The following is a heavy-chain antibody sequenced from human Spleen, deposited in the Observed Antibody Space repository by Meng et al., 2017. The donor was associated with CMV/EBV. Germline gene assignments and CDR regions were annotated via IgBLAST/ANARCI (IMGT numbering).Heavy chain of an antibody. CDR2: VGAENGET. CDR1: GYKFDIYG. CDR3: ARAGAAVTTNFDF. J-gene: IGHJ4*02. Sequence: SCKASGYKFDIYGITWVRQAPGQGLEWVGWVGAENGETNYGQKFQGRVTVTADTFTKTAYMEMRSLRSDDSAIYYCARAGAAVTTNFDFWGQGTLVTVS. V-gene: IGHV1-18*01. D-gene: IGHD4-17*01.